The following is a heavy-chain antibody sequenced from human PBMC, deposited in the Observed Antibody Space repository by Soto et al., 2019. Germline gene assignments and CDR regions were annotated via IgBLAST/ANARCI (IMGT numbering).Heavy chain of an antibody. D-gene: IGHD3-22*01. V-gene: IGHV1-18*01. Sequence: ASVKVSCKASGYTFTSYGISWVRQAPGQGLEWMGWISAYNGNTNYAQKLQGRVTMTTDTSTSTAYMELRSLRSDDTAVYYCASPDYYDSSGYYGRNPRLAFDIWGQGTMVTVSS. CDR3: ASPDYYDSSGYYGRNPRLAFDI. J-gene: IGHJ3*02. CDR1: GYTFTSYG. CDR2: ISAYNGNT.